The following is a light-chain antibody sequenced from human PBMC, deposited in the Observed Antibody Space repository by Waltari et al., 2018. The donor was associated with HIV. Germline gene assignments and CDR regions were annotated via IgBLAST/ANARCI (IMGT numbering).Light chain of an antibody. V-gene: IGKV3-20*01. J-gene: IGKJ2*01. CDR1: QSVTSSY. CDR3: QQYGSSPYT. Sequence: EIVLTQSPDTLSLSPGERATLSCRANQSVTSSYLAWYQQKPGQAPRLLIYGASSRATGIPDRFSGSGSGTDFTLTISRLEPEDSAVYYCQQYGSSPYTFGQGTKLEIK. CDR2: GAS.